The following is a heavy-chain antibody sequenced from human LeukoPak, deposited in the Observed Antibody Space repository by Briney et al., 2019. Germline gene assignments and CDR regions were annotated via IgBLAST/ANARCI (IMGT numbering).Heavy chain of an antibody. D-gene: IGHD5-12*01. V-gene: IGHV3-21*01. Sequence: GGSLRLSCAASGFTFSSYSMNWVRQAPGKGLEWVSSISSSSSYIYYADSVKGRFTLSRDNAKNSLYLQMNSLRAEDTAVYYCARDNKVVATIREFDYWGQGTLVTVSS. CDR3: ARDNKVVATIREFDY. CDR1: GFTFSSYS. CDR2: ISSSSSYI. J-gene: IGHJ4*02.